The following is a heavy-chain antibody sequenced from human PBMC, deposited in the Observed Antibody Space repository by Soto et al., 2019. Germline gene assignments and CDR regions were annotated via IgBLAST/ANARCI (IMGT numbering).Heavy chain of an antibody. V-gene: IGHV4-4*02. CDR1: GGSLSSSCW. Sequence: WETLSLTCAASGGSLSSSCWWSWGRQPAGKTLGWLGETFSSGSTKYTPSLNSRVTISADQSKNDFSLRLSSVTAADTAVYYCVHHGGERYYHDFWGQAMLVT. D-gene: IGHD1-26*01. CDR3: VHHGGERYYHDF. CDR2: TFSSGST. J-gene: IGHJ4*02.